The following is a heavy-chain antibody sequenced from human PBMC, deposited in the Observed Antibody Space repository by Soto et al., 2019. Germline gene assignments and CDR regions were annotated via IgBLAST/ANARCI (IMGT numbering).Heavy chain of an antibody. V-gene: IGHV1-69*01. CDR3: ARVRAYSSSWDDVYYYYGMDV. J-gene: IGHJ6*02. CDR1: GGTFSSYA. D-gene: IGHD6-13*01. Sequence: QVQLVQSGAEVKKPGSSVKVSCKASGGTFSSYAISWVRQAPGQGLEWMGGIIPIFGTANYAKKFQGRVTITADESTSTAYMELSILRSEDTAVYYCARVRAYSSSWDDVYYYYGMDVWGQGTTVTVSS. CDR2: IIPIFGTA.